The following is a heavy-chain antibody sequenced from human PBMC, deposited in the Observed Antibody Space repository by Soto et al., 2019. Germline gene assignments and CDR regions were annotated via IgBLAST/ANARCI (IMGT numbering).Heavy chain of an antibody. V-gene: IGHV3-30-3*01. CDR3: ERDRVNYEIVNGYYTYYGMDV. Sequence: GGSLRLSCAASGFTFSSYAMHWVRQAPGKGLEWVAVISYDGSNKYYADSVKGRFTISRDNSKNTLYLQMNSLRAEDTAVYYCERDRVNYEIVNGYYTYYGMDVWGQGTTVTVSS. J-gene: IGHJ6*02. D-gene: IGHD3-9*01. CDR1: GFTFSSYA. CDR2: ISYDGSNK.